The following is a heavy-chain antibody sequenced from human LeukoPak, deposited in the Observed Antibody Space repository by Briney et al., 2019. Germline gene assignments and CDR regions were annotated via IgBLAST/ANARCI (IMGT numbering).Heavy chain of an antibody. D-gene: IGHD2-15*01. J-gene: IGHJ5*02. CDR3: ARIANCSGGGCLGFDP. V-gene: IGHV4-59*01. CDR1: GGSISSYY. Sequence: PSETLSLTCTVSGGSISSYYWSWIRQPPGKGLEWLGYIYYSGSTNYSPSLKSRVTISVDTSKNQFSLKLTSVTAADTAVYYCARIANCSGGGCLGFDPWGQGTLVTVSS. CDR2: IYYSGST.